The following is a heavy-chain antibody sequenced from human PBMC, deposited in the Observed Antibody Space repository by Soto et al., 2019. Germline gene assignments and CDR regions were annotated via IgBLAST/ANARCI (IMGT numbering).Heavy chain of an antibody. D-gene: IGHD2-8*01. J-gene: IGHJ4*02. CDR2: ISSSGST. Sequence: SETLFLTCTASSGSISSNYWSWIRQPPGKGLEWIGYISSSGSTSYNASLQRRVSISVDTSRSQISLRLTSVTAADTAVYYCATVRRARHRTFYFDHWGRGTLVTVSS. V-gene: IGHV4-59*01. CDR3: ATVRRARHRTFYFDH. CDR1: SGSISSNY.